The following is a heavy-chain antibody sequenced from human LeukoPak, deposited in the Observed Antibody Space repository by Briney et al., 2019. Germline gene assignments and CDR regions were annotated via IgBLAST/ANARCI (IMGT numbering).Heavy chain of an antibody. J-gene: IGHJ3*01. V-gene: IGHV4-30-2*01. CDR2: LYHSGNI. CDR1: GDSINSGGYS. CDR3: ARDRIDAFDF. Sequence: SETLSLTCAVSGDSINSGGYSWNWIRQAPGKGLEWIGRLYHSGNIYYNPSLNSRVTISVDRSKNQLSLSLSSVTAAERAVYFCARDRIDAFDFWGQGTMVTVSS.